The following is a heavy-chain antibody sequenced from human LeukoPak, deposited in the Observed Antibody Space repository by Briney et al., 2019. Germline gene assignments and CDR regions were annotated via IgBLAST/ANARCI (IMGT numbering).Heavy chain of an antibody. CDR2: IYSGGST. Sequence: GGSLRLSCAASGFTFSDYYMSWVRQAPGKGLEWVSVIYSGGSTYYADSVKGRFTISRDNSKNTLYLQMNSLRAEDTAVYYCARGGPAAGRFDYWGQGTLVTVSS. V-gene: IGHV3-66*01. CDR1: GFTFSDYY. J-gene: IGHJ4*02. D-gene: IGHD6-13*01. CDR3: ARGGPAAGRFDY.